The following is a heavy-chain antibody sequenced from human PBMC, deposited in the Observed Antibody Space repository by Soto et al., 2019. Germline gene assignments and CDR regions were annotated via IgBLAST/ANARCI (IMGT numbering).Heavy chain of an antibody. CDR1: GFSLTTNGVG. D-gene: IGHD1-1*01. CDR3: AYRKGAATGTGNWFDP. J-gene: IGHJ5*02. CDR2: FYWDDDK. V-gene: IGHV2-5*02. Sequence: SGPTLVNPTETLTLTCTFSGFSLTTNGVGVGWIRQPPGKALEWLGLFYWDDDKRYSPSLQNRLTISKDTSKNQVVLTMANMAPEDTGTYYCAYRKGAATGTGNWFDPWGQETPITVSS.